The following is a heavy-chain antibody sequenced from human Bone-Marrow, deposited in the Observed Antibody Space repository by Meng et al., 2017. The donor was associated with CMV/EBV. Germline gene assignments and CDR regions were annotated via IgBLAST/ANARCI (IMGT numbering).Heavy chain of an antibody. CDR3: ASLAAGANFLDS. J-gene: IGHJ4*02. CDR2: MNASSGNA. D-gene: IGHD7-27*01. Sequence: SCKSSVQSLTGDTCSWVRQSPGRRLQWMGWMNASSGNAHCSDKFEDRVTMSINTSTSTAYMDLRSLQSDDTAVYYCASLAAGANFLDSWGQGTLVTVSS. CDR1: VQSLTGDT. V-gene: IGHV1-18*01.